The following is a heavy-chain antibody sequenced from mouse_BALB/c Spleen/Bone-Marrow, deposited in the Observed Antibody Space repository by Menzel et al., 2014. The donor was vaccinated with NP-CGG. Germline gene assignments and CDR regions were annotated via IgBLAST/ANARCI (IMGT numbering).Heavy chain of an antibody. CDR2: IYPGDGDT. CDR3: ARETYGNAWFAY. V-gene: IGHV1-80*01. Sequence: QVQLQQPGAELVRPGSSVKISCKASGYAFSDYWMNWVKQRPGQGLEWIGQIYPGDGDTNYIGKFKGKATLTADKSSSTAYMQLGSLTSEDSAVYFCARETYGNAWFAYWGQGTLVTVSA. D-gene: IGHD2-1*01. CDR1: GYAFSDYW. J-gene: IGHJ3*01.